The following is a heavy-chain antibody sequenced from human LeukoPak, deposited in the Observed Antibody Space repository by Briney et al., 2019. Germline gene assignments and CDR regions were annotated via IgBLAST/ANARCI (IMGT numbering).Heavy chain of an antibody. V-gene: IGHV1-46*01. CDR2: INPSGGST. J-gene: IGHJ4*02. CDR3: ARDREVLRYFDWLFEFDY. CDR1: GYTFIRYY. D-gene: IGHD3-9*01. Sequence: ASVKVSCKASGYTFIRYYIHCVRQAPRQALEWMGTINPSGGSTSYAQKFQGRLTVTRDMSTSTVYMELSSLGSEDTAVYYCARDREVLRYFDWLFEFDYWGQGTLVTVSS.